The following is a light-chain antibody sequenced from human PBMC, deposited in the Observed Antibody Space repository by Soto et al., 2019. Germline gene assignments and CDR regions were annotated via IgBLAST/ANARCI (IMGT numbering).Light chain of an antibody. CDR3: QQYNSYPWT. V-gene: IGKV1-5*01. Sequence: DVQMTKSPSTLSASVGDRVTITCRASQSISSWLAWYQQKPGKAPNLLIYDASSLESGVPSRFSGSGSGTEFTLTISSLQPDDFATYCCQQYNSYPWTFGQGTKVDIK. J-gene: IGKJ1*01. CDR1: QSISSW. CDR2: DAS.